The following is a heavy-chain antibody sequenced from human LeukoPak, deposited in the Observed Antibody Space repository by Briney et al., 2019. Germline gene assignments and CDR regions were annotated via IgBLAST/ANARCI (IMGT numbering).Heavy chain of an antibody. D-gene: IGHD3-9*01. CDR1: GFTFSSYA. CDR3: ARADYDILTGYYGGLDY. CDR2: ISYEGSNK. Sequence: GRSLRLSCAASGFTFSSYAMHWVRQAPDKGLEWVAVISYEGSNKYYADSVKGRFTISRDNSKNTLYLQMNSLRAEDTAVYYCARADYDILTGYYGGLDYWGQGTLVTVSS. J-gene: IGHJ4*02. V-gene: IGHV3-30*04.